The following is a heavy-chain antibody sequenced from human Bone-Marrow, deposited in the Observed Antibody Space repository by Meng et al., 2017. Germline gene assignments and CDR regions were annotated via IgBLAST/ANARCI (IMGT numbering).Heavy chain of an antibody. V-gene: IGHV3-23*01. D-gene: IGHD2-21*01. Sequence: GGSLRLSCAVSGFTFRRSPMTWVRQSPGKGLEWVSAIRADGSTVYADSVKGRFTISRDNSKNTLYLQMNSLRAEDTAVYYCAKDIPLTYPSTDFQHWGQGTLVTVSS. CDR2: IRADGST. CDR1: GFTFRRSP. CDR3: AKDIPLTYPSTDFQH. J-gene: IGHJ1*01.